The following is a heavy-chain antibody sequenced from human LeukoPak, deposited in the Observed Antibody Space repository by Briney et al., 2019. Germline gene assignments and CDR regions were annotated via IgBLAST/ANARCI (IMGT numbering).Heavy chain of an antibody. J-gene: IGHJ4*02. Sequence: SETLSLTCTVSGGSISSYYWSWIRQSAGKGLEWIGRIYTSGSTNYNPSLKSRVTMSVDTSKNQFSLKLSSVTAADTAVYYCASETVVTGNFDYWGQGTLVTVSS. CDR3: ASETVVTGNFDY. CDR2: IYTSGST. CDR1: GGSISSYY. D-gene: IGHD4-23*01. V-gene: IGHV4-4*07.